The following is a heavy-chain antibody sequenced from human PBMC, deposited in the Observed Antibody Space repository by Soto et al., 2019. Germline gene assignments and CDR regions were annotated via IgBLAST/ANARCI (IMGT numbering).Heavy chain of an antibody. CDR2: ISGSGDNT. J-gene: IGHJ4*02. Sequence: SLRLSCAASGFTFSSYAMSWVRQTPGKGLEWVSAISGSGDNTYYADSVKGRFTISRDNSRNTLYLQLNTLRAEDTALYYRAKGYYSGYDLAYFDYWGQGTLVTVSS. CDR3: AKGYYSGYDLAYFDY. V-gene: IGHV3-23*01. D-gene: IGHD5-12*01. CDR1: GFTFSSYA.